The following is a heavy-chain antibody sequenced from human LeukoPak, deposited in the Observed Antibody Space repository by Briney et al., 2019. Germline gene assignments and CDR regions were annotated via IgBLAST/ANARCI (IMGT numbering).Heavy chain of an antibody. CDR2: IYTSGST. D-gene: IGHD3-9*01. CDR1: GGSISSGSYY. J-gene: IGHJ4*02. CDR3: ARSHKLRYFDWSYFDY. Sequence: SETLSLTCTVSGGSISSGSYYWSWIRQPAGKGLEWIGRIYTSGSTNYNPSLKSRVTISVDTSKNQFSLKLSSVTAADTAVYYCARSHKLRYFDWSYFDYWGQGTLVTVSS. V-gene: IGHV4-61*02.